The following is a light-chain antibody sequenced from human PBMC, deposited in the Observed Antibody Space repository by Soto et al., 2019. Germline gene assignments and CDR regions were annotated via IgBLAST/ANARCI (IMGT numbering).Light chain of an antibody. V-gene: IGKV1-39*01. Sequence: DIQMTQSPSSLSASVGDRVTITCRASQNIETYLNWYQQKPGRAPKVLIDAASNLQSGVPSRFSGSGSGTEFILTIRSLQPEDFATYYCQHLNTYPRTFGQGTKVEIK. CDR2: AAS. J-gene: IGKJ1*01. CDR1: QNIETY. CDR3: QHLNTYPRT.